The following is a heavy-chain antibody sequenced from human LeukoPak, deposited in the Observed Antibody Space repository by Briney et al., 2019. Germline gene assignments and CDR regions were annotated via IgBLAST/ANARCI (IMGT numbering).Heavy chain of an antibody. CDR2: ISSNGGST. V-gene: IGHV3-64D*06. D-gene: IGHD5-12*01. J-gene: IGHJ4*02. CDR3: VKEDRKSGYDPLDY. Sequence: PGGSLRLSCSASGLTFRSNTMHWDRQAPGSGLESVSGISSNGGSTYYADSVKGRFTISRDNSKNTLYLQMSSLRAEDTAVYYCVKEDRKSGYDPLDYWGQGNLVTVSS. CDR1: GLTFRSNT.